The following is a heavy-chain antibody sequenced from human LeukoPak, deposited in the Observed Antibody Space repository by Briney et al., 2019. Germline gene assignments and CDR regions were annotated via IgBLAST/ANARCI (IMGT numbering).Heavy chain of an antibody. CDR1: GFPFSSYG. CDR2: ISYDGSNK. Sequence: GRSLRLSCAASGFPFSSYGMHWVRQAPGKGLEWVAVISYDGSNKYYADSVKGRFTISRDNSKNTLYLQMNSPRAEDTAVYYCAKDFGGHSSWGQGTLVTVSS. CDR3: AKDFGGHSS. J-gene: IGHJ4*02. D-gene: IGHD3-10*01. V-gene: IGHV3-30*18.